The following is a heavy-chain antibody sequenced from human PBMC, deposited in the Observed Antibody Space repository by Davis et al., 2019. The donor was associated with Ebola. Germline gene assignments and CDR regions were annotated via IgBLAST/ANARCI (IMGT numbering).Heavy chain of an antibody. Sequence: ASVKVSCKASGYTFTGYYMHWVRQAPGQGLEWMGWINPNSGGTNYAQKFQGRVTMTRDTSISTAYMELSRLRSDDTAVYYCAREAGYCSSTSCYVDLDFDYWGQGTLVTVSS. D-gene: IGHD2-2*01. CDR2: INPNSGGT. J-gene: IGHJ4*02. CDR1: GYTFTGYY. CDR3: AREAGYCSSTSCYVDLDFDY. V-gene: IGHV1-2*02.